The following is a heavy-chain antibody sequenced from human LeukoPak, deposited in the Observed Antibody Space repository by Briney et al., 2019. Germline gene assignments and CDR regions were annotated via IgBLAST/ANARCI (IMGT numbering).Heavy chain of an antibody. Sequence: AGSLRLSCAASGFTFSLYAMNWFRQAPGKGLEGFSYINDDSSDIHYAGSVRGRFTISRDDARKTLYLQLSSLRVEDTAVYYCARDTFQPGLIDSWGQGTLVTVSS. D-gene: IGHD2-2*01. V-gene: IGHV3-21*05. CDR3: ARDTFQPGLIDS. CDR2: INDDSSDI. CDR1: GFTFSLYA. J-gene: IGHJ4*02.